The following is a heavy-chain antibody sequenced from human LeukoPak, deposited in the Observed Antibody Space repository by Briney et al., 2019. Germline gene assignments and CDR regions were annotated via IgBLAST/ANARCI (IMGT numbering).Heavy chain of an antibody. CDR1: GFTFSSYW. D-gene: IGHD6-19*01. J-gene: IGHJ5*02. CDR3: ARRGSGWYNWFDA. V-gene: IGHV3-7*01. Sequence: PGGSLRLSCAASGFTFSSYWMSWVRQAPGKGLEWVANIKQDGSEKYYVDSVKGRFTISIDNAKNSLYLQMNSLRAEDTAVYYCARRGSGWYNWFDAWGQGTLVTVSS. CDR2: IKQDGSEK.